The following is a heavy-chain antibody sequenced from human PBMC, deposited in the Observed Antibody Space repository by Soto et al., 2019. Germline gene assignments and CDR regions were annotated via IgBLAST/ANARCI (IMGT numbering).Heavy chain of an antibody. CDR1: GGSFSGYY. Sequence: PSQTLSLTCAVYGGSFSGYYWSCIRQPPGKGLEWIGEINHSGSTSYNPSLESRVSISVDTSKNQFSLKLSSVTAADTAVYYCVRGDIAARLQTWGQGTMVTVSS. V-gene: IGHV4-34*01. D-gene: IGHD6-6*01. CDR2: INHSGST. J-gene: IGHJ3*01. CDR3: VRGDIAARLQT.